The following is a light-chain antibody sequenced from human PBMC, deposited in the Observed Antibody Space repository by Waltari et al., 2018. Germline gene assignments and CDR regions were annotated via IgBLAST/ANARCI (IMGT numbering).Light chain of an antibody. J-gene: IGKJ2*01. V-gene: IGKV3-20*01. CDR3: MQGTHWPYT. CDR1: QSVSSNY. CDR2: GAS. Sequence: EIVLTQSPGTLSLSPGERATLSCRASQSVSSNYLAWYQQKPGQAPRLLIYGASSRATGIPDRFSGSGSGTDFTLKISRVEAEDVGVYYCMQGTHWPYTFGQGTKLDIK.